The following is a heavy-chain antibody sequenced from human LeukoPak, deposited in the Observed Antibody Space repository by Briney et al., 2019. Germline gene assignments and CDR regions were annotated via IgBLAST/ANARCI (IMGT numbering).Heavy chain of an antibody. D-gene: IGHD2-15*01. CDR1: GFTFSSYA. Sequence: GGSLRLSCAASGFTFSSYAMSWVRQAPGEGLEWVSAISGSGGSTYYADSVKGRFTISRDNSKNTLYLQINSLRAEDTAVYYCAKDGTRYCSGGSCYSTPYWGQGTLVTVSS. V-gene: IGHV3-23*01. CDR3: AKDGTRYCSGGSCYSTPY. CDR2: ISGSGGST. J-gene: IGHJ4*02.